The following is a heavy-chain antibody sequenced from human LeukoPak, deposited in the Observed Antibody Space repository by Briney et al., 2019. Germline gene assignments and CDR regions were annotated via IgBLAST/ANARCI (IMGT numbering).Heavy chain of an antibody. D-gene: IGHD3-10*01. CDR2: INQDGSVI. V-gene: IGHV3-7*01. CDR1: GVYW. Sequence: GGSLRLSCAVSGVYWMSWVRQAPGKGLEWVANINQDGSVIYYVDSVKGRFTISRDNAKNSLYLQMNSLRAEDTAVYYCARLMVRGVDYYFDYWGQGTLVTVSS. CDR3: ARLMVRGVDYYFDY. J-gene: IGHJ4*02.